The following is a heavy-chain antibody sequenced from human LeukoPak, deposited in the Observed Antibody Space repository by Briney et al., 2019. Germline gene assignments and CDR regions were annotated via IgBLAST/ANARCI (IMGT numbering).Heavy chain of an antibody. CDR2: ISYDGSNK. J-gene: IGHJ4*02. CDR3: ARVPY. V-gene: IGHV3-30*04. Sequence: GGTLRLSCAASGFTFSSYAMHWVRQAPGKGLEWVAVISYDGSNKYYADSVKGRFTISRDNSKNTLYLQMNSLRAEDTAVYYCARVPYWGQGTLVTVSS. CDR1: GFTFSSYA.